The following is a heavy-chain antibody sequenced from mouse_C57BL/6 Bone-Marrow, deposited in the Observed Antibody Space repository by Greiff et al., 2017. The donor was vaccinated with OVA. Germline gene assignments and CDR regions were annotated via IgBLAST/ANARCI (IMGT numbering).Heavy chain of an antibody. D-gene: IGHD1-1*01. J-gene: IGHJ2*01. CDR2: IYPRSGNT. V-gene: IGHV1-81*01. CDR3: AREGGIYNCGSSYCY. CDR1: GYTFTSYG. Sequence: QVQLQQSGAELVRPGASVKLSCKASGYTFTSYGISWVQQSPGQGLEWIGNIYPRSGNTYYNEKLKGKATLSADNSSSTAYMEIRSLTSEDSAVYFCAREGGIYNCGSSYCYWGQGTTLTVSA.